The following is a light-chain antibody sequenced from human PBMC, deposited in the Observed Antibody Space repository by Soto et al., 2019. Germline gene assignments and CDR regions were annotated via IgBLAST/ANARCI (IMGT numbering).Light chain of an antibody. Sequence: QSVLTQPPSVSGAPGQRVTISCTGSSSNIGAGYDVHWYQQLPGTAPKLLIYGNSNRPSGVPDRFSGSKSGTPASLAITGLQAEDEADYYCQSYDSSLRGVVFGGGTQLTVL. J-gene: IGLJ2*01. CDR2: GNS. CDR3: QSYDSSLRGVV. V-gene: IGLV1-40*01. CDR1: SSNIGAGYD.